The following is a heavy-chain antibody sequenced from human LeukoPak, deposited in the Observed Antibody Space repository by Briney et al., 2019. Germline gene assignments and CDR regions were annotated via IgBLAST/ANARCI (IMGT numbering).Heavy chain of an antibody. CDR1: GFTFSSYA. D-gene: IGHD1-26*01. Sequence: TGGSLRLSCAASGFTFSSYAMSWVRQAPGKGLEWVSAISGSGGSTYYADSVKGRFTISRDNSKNTLYLQMNSLRAEDTAVYYCAKGGESRELLRFDYWGQGTLVTVSS. J-gene: IGHJ4*02. CDR2: ISGSGGST. V-gene: IGHV3-23*01. CDR3: AKGGESRELLRFDY.